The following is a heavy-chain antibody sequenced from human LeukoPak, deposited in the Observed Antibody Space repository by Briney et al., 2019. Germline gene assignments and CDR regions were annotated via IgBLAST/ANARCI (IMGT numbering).Heavy chain of an antibody. CDR2: INQGGSVK. CDR3: ARDRGATAGWFDP. D-gene: IGHD6-13*01. J-gene: IGHJ5*02. V-gene: IGHV3-7*01. CDR1: GFTFRSYW. Sequence: PGGSLRLSCAASGFTFRSYWMSWVRQAPGKGLEWVANINQGGSVKYYVDSVKGRFTISRDDAKNSLYVQMNSLRDEDTAVYYCARDRGATAGWFDPWGQGTLVTVSS.